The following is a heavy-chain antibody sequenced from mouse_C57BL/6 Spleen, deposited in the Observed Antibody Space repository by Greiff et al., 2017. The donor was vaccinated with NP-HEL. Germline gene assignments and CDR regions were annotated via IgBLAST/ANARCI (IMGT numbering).Heavy chain of an antibody. CDR1: GFTFSDYG. CDR3: ARAGVGYDGYFDV. J-gene: IGHJ1*03. CDR2: ISNLAYSI. V-gene: IGHV5-15*01. D-gene: IGHD2-2*01. Sequence: EVQLVESGGGLVQPGGSLKLSCAASGFTFSDYGMAWVRQASRKGPEWVAFISNLAYSIYYADTVTGRFTISRENAKNTLYLEMSSLRSEDTAMYYCARAGVGYDGYFDVWGTGTTVTVSS.